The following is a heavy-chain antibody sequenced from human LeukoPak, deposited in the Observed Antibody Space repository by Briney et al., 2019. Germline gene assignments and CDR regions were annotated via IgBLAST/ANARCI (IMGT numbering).Heavy chain of an antibody. Sequence: SETLSLTCTVSGGSISSDSYYWGWIRQPAGKGLEWIGRVYASGSTNYTPSLKSRVTMSIDTSKNQFSLKLNSVTAADTAVYYCATWGTLTRRPMDVWGQGTTVTVSS. CDR3: ATWGTLTRRPMDV. D-gene: IGHD1-1*01. CDR2: VYASGST. J-gene: IGHJ6*02. V-gene: IGHV4-61*02. CDR1: GGSISSDSYY.